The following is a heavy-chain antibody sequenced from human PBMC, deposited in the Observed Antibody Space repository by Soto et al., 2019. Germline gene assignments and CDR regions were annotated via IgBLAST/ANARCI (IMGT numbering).Heavy chain of an antibody. V-gene: IGHV1-46*01. CDR3: AREGGNDFWSGSRWFDP. Sequence: AASVKVSCKASGYTFTSYYMHWVRQAPGQGLEWMGIINPSGGSTSYAQKFQGRVTMTRDTSTSTVYMELSSLRSEDTAVYYCAREGGNDFWSGSRWFDPWGQGTLVTVSS. CDR1: GYTFTSYY. J-gene: IGHJ5*02. D-gene: IGHD3-3*01. CDR2: INPSGGST.